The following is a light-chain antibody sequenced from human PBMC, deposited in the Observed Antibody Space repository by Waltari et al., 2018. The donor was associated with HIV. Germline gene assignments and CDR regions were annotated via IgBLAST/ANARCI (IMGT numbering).Light chain of an antibody. CDR3: HSRDTNSDHYV. CDR1: SSNIGNNA. Sequence: QSVLTQPPSVSEAPRQRVTISCSGSSSNIGNNAVNWYQQVPGKAPKLLIYFDDLLSSGVSDRFSGSKSGTSASLAIRGLQSEDEADYYCHSRDTNSDHYVFGGGTRVIV. J-gene: IGLJ1*01. V-gene: IGLV1-36*01. CDR2: FDD.